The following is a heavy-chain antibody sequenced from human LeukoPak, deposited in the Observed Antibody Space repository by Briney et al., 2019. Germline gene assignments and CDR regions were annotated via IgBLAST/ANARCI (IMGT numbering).Heavy chain of an antibody. V-gene: IGHV4-59*01. Sequence: PSETLSLTCTVSGGSISSYYWSWIRQPPGKGLEWIGYVYYSGSTNYNPSLKSRVTISVDTSTNQFSLRLSSVTAADTAVYYCARGEYRRLYNWFAPWGQGTLVTVSS. CDR1: GGSISSYY. D-gene: IGHD2/OR15-2a*01. J-gene: IGHJ5*02. CDR3: ARGEYRRLYNWFAP. CDR2: VYYSGST.